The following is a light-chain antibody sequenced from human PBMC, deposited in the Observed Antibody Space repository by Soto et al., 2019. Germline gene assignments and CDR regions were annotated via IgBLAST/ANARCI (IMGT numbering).Light chain of an antibody. CDR1: SSDVGGYNY. CDR2: EVS. V-gene: IGLV2-8*01. J-gene: IGLJ1*01. CDR3: SSYSGTNYHYV. Sequence: QSVLTQPPSASGSFGQSVTISCTGTSSDVGGYNYVSWYQQHPGKAPKLMIYEVSERPSGVPDRFSASKSGNTASLTVSGLQADDEADYYCSSYSGTNYHYVFGTGTKLTVL.